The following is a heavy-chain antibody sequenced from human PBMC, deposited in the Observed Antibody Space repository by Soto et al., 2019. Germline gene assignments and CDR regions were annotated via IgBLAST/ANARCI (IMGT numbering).Heavy chain of an antibody. J-gene: IGHJ4*02. V-gene: IGHV3-53*01. CDR3: AKCMGSSWIGVIDN. D-gene: IGHD6-13*01. CDR2: IYTGGST. Sequence: GGSLRLSCAASEFTVSTNYMSWVRQSPGKGLEWVSVIYTGGSTYYADSVKGRFTISRDNSKNRLFLQMNSLRAEDTAIYYCAKCMGSSWIGVIDNWGQGTLVTVSS. CDR1: EFTVSTNY.